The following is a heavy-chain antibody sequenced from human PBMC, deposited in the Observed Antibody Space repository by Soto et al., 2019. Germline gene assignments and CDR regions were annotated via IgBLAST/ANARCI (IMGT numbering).Heavy chain of an antibody. CDR2: IFSSGST. V-gene: IGHV4-59*08. CDR1: GGSISSYY. Sequence: QVQLLESGPGLVKPSETLSLTCTVSGGSISSYYWSWIRQPPGKGLEWIGYIFSSGSTNYNPSLTGRATISVDTSKNQFSLKLSSVTAADTAVYYCARRYGGGFDYWGQGTLVTVSS. D-gene: IGHD3-10*01. J-gene: IGHJ4*02. CDR3: ARRYGGGFDY.